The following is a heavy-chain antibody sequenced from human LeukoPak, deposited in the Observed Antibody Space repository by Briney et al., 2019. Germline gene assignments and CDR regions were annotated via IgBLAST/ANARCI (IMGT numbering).Heavy chain of an antibody. CDR2: IYHSGST. CDR3: ARGVGLTQGGTFDY. CDR1: GGSVRGYY. V-gene: IGHV4-34*01. J-gene: IGHJ4*02. D-gene: IGHD1-1*01. Sequence: SETLSLTCAVYGGSVRGYYWSWIRQPPGKGLEWIGSIYHSGSTHYNSSLKSRVTISVDTSKNQLSLKLSSVTAADTAVYYCARGVGLTQGGTFDYWGQGTLVTVSS.